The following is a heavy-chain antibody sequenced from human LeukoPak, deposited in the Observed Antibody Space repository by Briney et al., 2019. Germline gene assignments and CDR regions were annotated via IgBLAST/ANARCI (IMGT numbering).Heavy chain of an antibody. V-gene: IGHV3-23*01. J-gene: IGHJ4*02. Sequence: GGSLRLSCAASGFTFSNYAMSWVRQAPGKGLEWVSVISGNGGSTYYADSVKGRFTISRDNAKDSLYLQMNSLRAEDTAVYYCASGRVGDYWGQGTLVTVSS. CDR1: GFTFSNYA. CDR2: ISGNGGST. CDR3: ASGRVGDY. D-gene: IGHD2-15*01.